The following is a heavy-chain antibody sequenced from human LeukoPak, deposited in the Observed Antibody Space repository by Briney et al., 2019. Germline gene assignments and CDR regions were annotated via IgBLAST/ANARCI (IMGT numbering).Heavy chain of an antibody. CDR2: ISAYDGNT. CDR3: ARDDWQWLELDY. D-gene: IGHD6-19*01. J-gene: IGHJ4*02. CDR1: GYTFTSYG. V-gene: IGHV1-18*01. Sequence: ASVKVSCKASGYTFTSYGISWVRQAPGQGLEWMGWISAYDGNTNYAQKLQGRVTMTTDTSTSTAYMELRSLRSDDTAVYYCARDDWQWLELDYWGQGTLVTVSS.